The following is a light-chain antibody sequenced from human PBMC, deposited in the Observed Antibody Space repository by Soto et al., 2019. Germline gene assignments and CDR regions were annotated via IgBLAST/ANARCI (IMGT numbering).Light chain of an antibody. V-gene: IGLV2-14*01. CDR2: DVA. Sequence: QSALTQPVSVSGSPGQSITIPCTGTSSDIGAYDSVSWYQQYPGKAPKLIIYDVANRPSGVSDRLSGSKSGNTASLTISGLQAEDEADYYCSPYTTFSTLVLGGGTKLTVL. J-gene: IGLJ3*02. CDR3: SPYTTFSTLV. CDR1: SSDIGAYDS.